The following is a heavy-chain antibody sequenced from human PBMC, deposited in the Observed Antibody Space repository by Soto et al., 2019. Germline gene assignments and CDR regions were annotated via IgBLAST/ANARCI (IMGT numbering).Heavy chain of an antibody. CDR3: ARLTTYGSGSNSALDY. CDR1: GGTFSSYA. Sequence: ASVKVSCKASGGTFSSYAISWVRQAPGQGLEWMGGIIPIFGTANYAQKFQGRVTITADESTSTAYMELSSLRSEDTAVYYCARLTTYGSGSNSALDYWGQGTLVTVSS. CDR2: IIPIFGTA. D-gene: IGHD3-10*01. J-gene: IGHJ4*02. V-gene: IGHV1-69*13.